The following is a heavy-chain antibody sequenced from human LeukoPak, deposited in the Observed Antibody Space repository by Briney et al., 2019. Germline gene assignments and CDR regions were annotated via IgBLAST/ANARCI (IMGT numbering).Heavy chain of an antibody. D-gene: IGHD2-2*01. J-gene: IGHJ5*02. CDR2: ISGSGGST. CDR1: EFTFSSYA. CDR3: AKSLKYQLLFSWFDP. Sequence: GGSLRLSCAASEFTFSSYAMSWVRQAPGKGLEWVSAISGSGGSTYYADSVKGRFTISRDNSKNTLYLQMNSLRAEDTAVYYCAKSLKYQLLFSWFDPWGQGTLVTVSS. V-gene: IGHV3-23*01.